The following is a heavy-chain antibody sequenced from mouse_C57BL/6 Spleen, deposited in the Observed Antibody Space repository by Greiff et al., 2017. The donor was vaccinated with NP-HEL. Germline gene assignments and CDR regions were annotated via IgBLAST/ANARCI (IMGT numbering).Heavy chain of an antibody. CDR2: INPNNGGT. Sequence: EVQLQQSGPELVKPGASVKISCKASGYTFTDYYMNWVKQSHGKSLEWIGDINPNNGGTSYNQKFKGKATLTVDKSSSTAYMELRSLTSEDSAVSYCANHDGYYWFACWGQGTLVAVSA. J-gene: IGHJ3*01. CDR3: ANHDGYYWFAC. D-gene: IGHD2-3*01. CDR1: GYTFTDYY. V-gene: IGHV1-26*01.